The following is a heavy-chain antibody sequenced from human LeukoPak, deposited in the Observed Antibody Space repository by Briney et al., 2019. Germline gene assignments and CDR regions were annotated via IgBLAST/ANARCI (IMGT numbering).Heavy chain of an antibody. D-gene: IGHD1-26*01. Sequence: SETLSLTGTVSGDSISSGSFLWGCIRQSPGKGLEWIGSISYSGSTYYNPSLKSRVTVSIDTSKNQFSLKMTSVTAADTAVYYCARWVGNRNWFDPWGQGTLVTVSS. J-gene: IGHJ5*02. CDR1: GDSISSGSFL. V-gene: IGHV4-39*07. CDR2: ISYSGST. CDR3: ARWVGNRNWFDP.